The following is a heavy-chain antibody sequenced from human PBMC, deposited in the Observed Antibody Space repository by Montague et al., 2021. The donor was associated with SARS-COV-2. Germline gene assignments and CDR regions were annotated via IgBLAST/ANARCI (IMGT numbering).Heavy chain of an antibody. CDR1: GYSFTSYW. V-gene: IGHV5-51*03. D-gene: IGHD3-16*01. CDR2: IYPGDSDT. CDR3: ARSSNYDYVWGSYLI. J-gene: IGHJ6*02. Sequence: QSGAEAKTPGESLKISCKGSGYSFTSYWIGWVRQMPGKGLEWMGIIYPGDSDTRYSPSFQGQVTISADKSISTAYLQWSSLKASDTAMYYCARSSNYDYVWGSYLIWGQGTTVTVSS.